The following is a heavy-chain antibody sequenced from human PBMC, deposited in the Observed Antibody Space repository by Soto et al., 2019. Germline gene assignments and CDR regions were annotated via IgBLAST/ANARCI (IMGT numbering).Heavy chain of an antibody. CDR3: ARDPHYYGSSAHHFDY. CDR2: IYYGGST. J-gene: IGHJ4*02. Sequence: SETLSLTCTVSDGSIGRYYWSWIRQPPGQGLEWIGYIYYGGSTNYNHSLKSRVTISVDTSKNQFSLRLSSVTAADTAVYYCARDPHYYGSSAHHFDYWGQGILVTVSS. CDR1: DGSIGRYY. V-gene: IGHV4-59*12. D-gene: IGHD3-22*01.